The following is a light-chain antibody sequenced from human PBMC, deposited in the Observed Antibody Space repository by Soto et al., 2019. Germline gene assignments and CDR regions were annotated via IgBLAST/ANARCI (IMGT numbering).Light chain of an antibody. CDR2: VAS. Sequence: EIVMTQSPATLSVSPGDRATLSCRTSRSINSNLAWYQQKPGQAPRLLIHVASTRATGIPARFSGSGSGTEFTLTISSLQSEDFAIYYCQQYNNWPPWTFGQGTKVEIK. CDR1: RSINSN. J-gene: IGKJ1*01. V-gene: IGKV3-15*01. CDR3: QQYNNWPPWT.